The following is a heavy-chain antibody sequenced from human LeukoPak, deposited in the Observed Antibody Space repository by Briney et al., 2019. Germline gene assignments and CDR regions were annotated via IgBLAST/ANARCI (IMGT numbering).Heavy chain of an antibody. J-gene: IGHJ3*02. CDR2: IIPIFGTA. D-gene: IGHD2-15*01. CDR1: GGTFSSYA. V-gene: IGHV1-69*06. Sequence: GASVKVSCKASGGTFSSYAISWVRQAPGQGIEWMEGIIPIFGTANYAQKFQGRVTITADKSTSTAYMELSSLRSEDTAVYYCARDCSGGSCYLDAFDIWGQGTMVTVSS. CDR3: ARDCSGGSCYLDAFDI.